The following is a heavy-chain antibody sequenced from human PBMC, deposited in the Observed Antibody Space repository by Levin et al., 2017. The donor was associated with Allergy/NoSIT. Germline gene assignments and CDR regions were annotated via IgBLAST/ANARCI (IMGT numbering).Heavy chain of an antibody. V-gene: IGHV3-30*18. CDR1: GFTFRSYG. CDR2: VSHDGSNT. D-gene: IGHD5-18*01. J-gene: IGHJ4*02. Sequence: GESLKISCAASGFTFRSYGMHWVRQAPGKGLEWVAVVSHDGSNTYYADSVKGRFTISRDNSKNTLSLQMNSLRAEDTAVYYCAKVRDTALFWGDFDYWGQGTLVTVSS. CDR3: AKVRDTALFWGDFDY.